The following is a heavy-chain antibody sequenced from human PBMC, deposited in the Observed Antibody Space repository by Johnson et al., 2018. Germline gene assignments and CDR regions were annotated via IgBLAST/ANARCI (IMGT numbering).Heavy chain of an antibody. J-gene: IGHJ6*02. D-gene: IGHD1-1*01. CDR1: GFNFHSYS. Sequence: VQLVESGGGLVQPGGSLRLSCAASGFNFHSYSMNWVRQAPGKGLEWVSWSSYGGAIYYADSVKGRFTISRDNARTSLYLQMNGLRDEDTAVYYCTRDCNCGYGMDVWGQGTTVTVSS. CDR2: SSYGGAI. CDR3: TRDCNCGYGMDV. V-gene: IGHV3-48*02.